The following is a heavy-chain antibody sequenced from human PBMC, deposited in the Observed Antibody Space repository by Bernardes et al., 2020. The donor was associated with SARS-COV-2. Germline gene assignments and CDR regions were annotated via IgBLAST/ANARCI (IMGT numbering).Heavy chain of an antibody. D-gene: IGHD2-21*01. V-gene: IGHV3-64D*06. J-gene: IGHJ5*02. CDR1: GFTFSDYA. CDR3: VKDLYGGESLAWLGP. Sequence: GSLRLSCSASGFTFSDYAMHWVRQAPGKGLEYVSGVSNNGGNTYYADSVKGRFTFSRDNSKNTVFLQMRSLRAEDTAVYYCVKDLYGGESLAWLGPWGQGTLVTVSS. CDR2: VSNNGGNT.